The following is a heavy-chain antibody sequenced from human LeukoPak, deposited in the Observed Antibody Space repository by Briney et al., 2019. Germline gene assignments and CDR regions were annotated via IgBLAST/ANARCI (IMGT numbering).Heavy chain of an antibody. D-gene: IGHD6-13*01. CDR1: GFTFSDYY. V-gene: IGHV3-11*04. J-gene: IGHJ6*03. CDR2: ISSSGSTI. Sequence: GGSLRLSCAASGFTFSDYYMNWIRQAPGKGLEWVSYISSSGSTIYYADSVKGRFTISRDNAKNSLYLQMNSLRAEDTAVYYCARGYSSSWYTPHYYYYYYMDVWGQGTLVTVSS. CDR3: ARGYSSSWYTPHYYYYYYMDV.